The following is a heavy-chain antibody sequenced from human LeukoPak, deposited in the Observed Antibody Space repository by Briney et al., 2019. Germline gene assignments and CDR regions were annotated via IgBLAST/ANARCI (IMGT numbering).Heavy chain of an antibody. CDR2: IFPSGGEI. Sequence: GGSLRLSCAASGFTFSTFAMIWVRQPPGKGLEWVSSIFPSGGEIHYADSVRGRFTISRDNSKSSLSLQMNSLRAEDTAIYYCATYRQVLLPFESWGQGTLVTVSS. J-gene: IGHJ4*02. V-gene: IGHV3-23*01. D-gene: IGHD2-8*02. CDR3: ATYRQVLLPFES. CDR1: GFTFSTFA.